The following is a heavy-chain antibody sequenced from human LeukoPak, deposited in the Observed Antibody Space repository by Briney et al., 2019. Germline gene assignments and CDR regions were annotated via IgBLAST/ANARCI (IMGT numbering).Heavy chain of an antibody. D-gene: IGHD5-18*01. CDR1: GFTFSSYS. CDR3: ARGVDTAMVRYYFDY. V-gene: IGHV3-48*01. CDR2: ISSSSSTI. Sequence: GGSLRLSCAASGFTFSSYSMNWVRQAPGKGLEWVSYISSSSSTIYYADSVKGRFTISRDNAKNSLYLQMNSLRAEDTAVYYCARGVDTAMVRYYFDYWGQGTLVTVSS. J-gene: IGHJ4*02.